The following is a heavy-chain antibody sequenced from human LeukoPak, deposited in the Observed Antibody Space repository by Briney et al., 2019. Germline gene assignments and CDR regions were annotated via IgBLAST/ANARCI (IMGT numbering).Heavy chain of an antibody. Sequence: SETLSLTCTVSGGSISSGDYYWSWIRQPPGKGLEWIGYIYYSGSTYYNPSLKSRVTISVDTSKNQFSLKLSSVTAADTAVYYCARGGYDYVWGSYRYTFFDYWGQGTLVTVSS. CDR2: IYYSGST. CDR1: GGSISSGDYY. D-gene: IGHD3-16*02. V-gene: IGHV4-30-4*01. J-gene: IGHJ4*02. CDR3: ARGGYDYVWGSYRYTFFDY.